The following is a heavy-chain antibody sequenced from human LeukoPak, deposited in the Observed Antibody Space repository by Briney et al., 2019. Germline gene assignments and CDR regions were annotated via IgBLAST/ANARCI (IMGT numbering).Heavy chain of an antibody. V-gene: IGHV1-18*01. D-gene: IGHD5-12*01. CDR2: ISAYNGNT. J-gene: IGHJ4*02. CDR1: GYTFTSYG. Sequence: ASVKVSCKASGYTFTSYGISWVRQAPGQGLEWMGWISAYNGNTNYAQKLQGRVTMTTDTSTSTAYMELRSLRSDDTAVYYCARDWGYSGYDAITFDYGGQGTLATVSS. CDR3: ARDWGYSGYDAITFDY.